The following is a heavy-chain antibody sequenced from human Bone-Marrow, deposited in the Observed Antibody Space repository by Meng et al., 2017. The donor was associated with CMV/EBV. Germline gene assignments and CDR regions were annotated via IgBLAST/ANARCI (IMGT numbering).Heavy chain of an antibody. Sequence: ASVKVSCKASGYTFTGYYMHWVRQAPGQGLEWMGWINPNSGGTNYAQKFQGRVTMTRDTSISTAYMELSRLRSDDTAVYYCARLVVPAALLPADAFDIWGQGTMVTVSS. CDR3: ARLVVPAALLPADAFDI. CDR2: INPNSGGT. V-gene: IGHV1-2*02. D-gene: IGHD2-2*01. CDR1: GYTFTGYY. J-gene: IGHJ3*02.